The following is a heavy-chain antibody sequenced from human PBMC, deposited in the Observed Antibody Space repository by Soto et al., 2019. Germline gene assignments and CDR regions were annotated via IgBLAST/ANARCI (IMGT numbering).Heavy chain of an antibody. J-gene: IGHJ4*02. CDR2: IVPMFGTS. CDR1: GGTSTRYA. CDR3: TRGSEYDFWSGYL. Sequence: QERLVQSGAEVRKPGSSVKVTCKVTGGTSTRYAINWVRQAPGQGLEWMGGIVPMFGTSKYAQKFQGRVTITADTSTNIAYMELRSLRSEDTAVYYCTRGSEYDFWSGYLWGQGTLVSVSS. V-gene: IGHV1-69*06. D-gene: IGHD3-3*01.